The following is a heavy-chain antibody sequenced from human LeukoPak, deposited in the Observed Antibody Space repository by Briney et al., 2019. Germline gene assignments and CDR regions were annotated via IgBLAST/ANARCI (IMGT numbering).Heavy chain of an antibody. J-gene: IGHJ4*02. Sequence: GGSLRLSCTVSGFTVRNYWMAWVRQAPGKGLEWVSNIRGDEGDKNSVDSVKGRFTISRDNAKKSLYLQMNSLRVEDTAVYYCARDVGGALDYWGQGTLVTVSS. D-gene: IGHD4-17*01. CDR3: ARDVGGALDY. CDR1: GFTVRNYW. V-gene: IGHV3-7*03. CDR2: IRGDEGDK.